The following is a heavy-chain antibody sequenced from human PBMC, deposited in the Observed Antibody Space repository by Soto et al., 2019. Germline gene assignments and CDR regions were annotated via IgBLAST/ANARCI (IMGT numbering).Heavy chain of an antibody. CDR1: GFTFSSYA. D-gene: IGHD6-19*01. CDR3: AKARFSSGWSPSCFDC. CDR2: MSGTGGST. Sequence: EVQLLESGGGLVQPGRSLRLSCAASGFTFSSYAMNWVRQAPGKGLEWVSAMSGTGGSTYYADSVKGRFTISRDNSKNTLYLQMNSLRVEDTAVFYCAKARFSSGWSPSCFDCGGQGTLVTVSS. V-gene: IGHV3-23*01. J-gene: IGHJ4*02.